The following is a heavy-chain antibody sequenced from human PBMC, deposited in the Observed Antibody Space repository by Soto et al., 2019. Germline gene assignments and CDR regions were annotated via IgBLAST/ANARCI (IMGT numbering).Heavy chain of an antibody. J-gene: IGHJ6*02. CDR1: GYSVSSSDYY. D-gene: IGHD2-15*01. Sequence: SETLSLTCSVSGYSVSSSDYYWAWIRQPPGKGLEWIGSMLYSGLTYYNPSLKSRVTLSVDTSKNQFSVRLNSVTASDTAVYYCAPLSVSLSGPYGIHVWGQGTTVTV. CDR3: APLSVSLSGPYGIHV. V-gene: IGHV4-39*01. CDR2: MLYSGLT.